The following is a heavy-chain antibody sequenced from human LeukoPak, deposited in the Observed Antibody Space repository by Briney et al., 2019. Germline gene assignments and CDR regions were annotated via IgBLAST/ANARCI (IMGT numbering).Heavy chain of an antibody. D-gene: IGHD1-1*01. Sequence: ASVKVSCKASGYTFTSYGISWVRQAPGQGLEWVGWISGYNDNAHYAQKLQGRVTMTREASTSTVYMELRSLRSDDTAIYYCARDGNDVMDYWGQGTLVTVSS. V-gene: IGHV1-18*01. CDR2: ISGYNDNA. J-gene: IGHJ4*02. CDR1: GYTFTSYG. CDR3: ARDGNDVMDY.